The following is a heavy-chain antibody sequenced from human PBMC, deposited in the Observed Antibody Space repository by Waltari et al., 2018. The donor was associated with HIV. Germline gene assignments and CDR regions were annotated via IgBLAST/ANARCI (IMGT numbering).Heavy chain of an antibody. CDR3: ARGGCSGGTCYSKSFDL. CDR2: IIPKFGTV. CDR1: GGSFSSYT. Sequence: QVQLLQSGADMKMPGSSVKVSCKASGGSFSSYTISWGRQAPGQGLEWMGGIIPKFGTVKYAQKFQGRVTMTADESTSTVYLELTSLRSDDTAVYYCARGGCSGGTCYSKSFDLWGQGTLVTVSS. V-gene: IGHV1-69*01. J-gene: IGHJ3*01. D-gene: IGHD2-15*01.